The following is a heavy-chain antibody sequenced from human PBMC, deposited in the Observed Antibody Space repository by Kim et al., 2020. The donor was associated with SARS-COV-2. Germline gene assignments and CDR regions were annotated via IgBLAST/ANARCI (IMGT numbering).Heavy chain of an antibody. D-gene: IGHD3-9*01. CDR2: IDPSDSYT. CDR3: ARSRNYDILTGFPDYYYGMDV. CDR1: GYSFTSYW. J-gene: IGHJ6*02. Sequence: GESLKISCKGSGYSFTSYWISWVRQMPGKGLEWMGRIDPSDSYTNYSPSFQGHVTITADKAISTAYLQWSSLKASDTAVYYCARSRNYDILTGFPDYYYGMDVWGQGTTVTVSS. V-gene: IGHV5-10-1*01.